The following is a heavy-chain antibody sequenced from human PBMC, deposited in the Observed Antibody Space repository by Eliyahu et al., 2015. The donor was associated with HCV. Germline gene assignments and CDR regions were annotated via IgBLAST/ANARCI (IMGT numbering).Heavy chain of an antibody. D-gene: IGHD3-10*01. Sequence: EVQLVESGGDLVQPGGSLRLSCAASGFXFSXHXXDXVRQAPGKGREWXGRTRNKVNSYTTEYAASVKGRFTISRDDSKNSLYMQMNSLKTEDTAVYYCVRVAYGSGSYYNWFDPWGQGTLVTVSS. CDR1: GFXFSXHX. CDR2: TRNKVNSYTT. V-gene: IGHV3-72*01. J-gene: IGHJ5*02. CDR3: VRVAYGSGSYYNWFDP.